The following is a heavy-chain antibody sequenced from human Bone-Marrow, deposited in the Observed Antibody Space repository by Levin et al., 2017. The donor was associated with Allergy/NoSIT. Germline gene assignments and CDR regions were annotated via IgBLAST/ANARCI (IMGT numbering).Heavy chain of an antibody. J-gene: IGHJ6*02. V-gene: IGHV4-59*01. CDR1: GVSISRSY. Sequence: SETLSLTCSVSGVSISRSYWIWIRQPPGKGLEWIGYIHYSGNTNYNPSLKSRVTISVDTSKNQFSLQLTSVTAADTALYYCARETYYYHSGGSTYSYYGLDVWGQGATVTVSS. CDR2: IHYSGNT. CDR3: ARETYYYHSGGSTYSYYGLDV. D-gene: IGHD3-22*01.